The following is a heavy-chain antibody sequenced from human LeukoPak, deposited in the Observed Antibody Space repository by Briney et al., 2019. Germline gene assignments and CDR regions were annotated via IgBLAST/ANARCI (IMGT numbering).Heavy chain of an antibody. V-gene: IGHV1-18*01. Sequence: ASVKVSCKASGYTFTSYGISWVRQAPGQGLEWMGWISTYNGNTNYAQNLQDRVTMTTDTSASTAYIELRSLRSDDTAVYYCARAGSSWYSLLDNWGQGTLVTVS. D-gene: IGHD6-13*01. J-gene: IGHJ4*02. CDR2: ISTYNGNT. CDR3: ARAGSSWYSLLDN. CDR1: GYTFTSYG.